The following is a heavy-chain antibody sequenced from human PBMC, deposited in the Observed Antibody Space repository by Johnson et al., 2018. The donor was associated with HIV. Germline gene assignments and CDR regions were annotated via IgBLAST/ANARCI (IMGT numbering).Heavy chain of an antibody. CDR3: ARAGRFGELLYWYAFDI. CDR2: IGTAGDT. J-gene: IGHJ3*02. Sequence: VQLVESGGGLVQPGGSLRLSCAASGFTFSSYDMHWVRQATGKGLEWVSSIGTAGDTYYPGSVTGRFTLSRENAKNSLYLQMNSRRAGDTAVYYCARAGRFGELLYWYAFDIWGQGTMVTVSS. V-gene: IGHV3-13*01. D-gene: IGHD3-10*01. CDR1: GFTFSSYD.